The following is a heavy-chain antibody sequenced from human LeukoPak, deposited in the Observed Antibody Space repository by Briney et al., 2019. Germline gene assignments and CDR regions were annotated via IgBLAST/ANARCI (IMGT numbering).Heavy chain of an antibody. CDR3: AKKYSSGWYMAPDWFDP. V-gene: IGHV3-23*01. Sequence: GGSLRLSCAASGFTFSSYAMSWVRQAPGKGLEWVSAISGSGGSTYYADSVKGRFTISRDNSKNTLYLQMNSLRAEDTAVYYCAKKYSSGWYMAPDWFDPWGQGTLVTVSS. CDR2: ISGSGGST. D-gene: IGHD6-19*01. J-gene: IGHJ5*02. CDR1: GFTFSSYA.